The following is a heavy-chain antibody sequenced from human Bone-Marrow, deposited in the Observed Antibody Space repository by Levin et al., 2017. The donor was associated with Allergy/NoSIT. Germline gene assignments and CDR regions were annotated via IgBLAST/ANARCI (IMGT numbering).Heavy chain of an antibody. CDR2: IYSDGTI. V-gene: IGHV3-53*01. CDR3: AGGPRRSY. D-gene: IGHD3-16*01. Sequence: LSLPCAVSGFTVRNNYMSWVRQAPGKGLEWVSLIYSDGTIDYADSVKGRFTISRDNSKNTLSLQMNSLTADDTAVYYCAGGPRRSYWGQGTLVTVSS. J-gene: IGHJ4*02. CDR1: GFTVRNNY.